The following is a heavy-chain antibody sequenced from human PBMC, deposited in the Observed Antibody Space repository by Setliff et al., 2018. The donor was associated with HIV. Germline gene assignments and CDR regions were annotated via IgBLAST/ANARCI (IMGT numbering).Heavy chain of an antibody. CDR2: IIPIYGTA. D-gene: IGHD3-10*01. J-gene: IGHJ6*03. Sequence: ASVKVSCKASGGAYPTFAFNWVRQAPGQGLGWMGGIIPIYGTANYAQRFLGRATITADGSTSTMELTSLTSEDTAVYYCASDSPTARFEEVSEHFYFYMDVWGRGTTVTVSS. CDR1: GGAYPTFA. V-gene: IGHV1-69*13. CDR3: ASDSPTARFEEVSEHFYFYMDV.